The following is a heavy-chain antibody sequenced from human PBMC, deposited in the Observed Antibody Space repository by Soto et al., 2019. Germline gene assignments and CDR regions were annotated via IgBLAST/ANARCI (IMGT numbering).Heavy chain of an antibody. V-gene: IGHV1-2*02. CDR3: ARLRFLESQNYYYGMDV. Sequence: ASVKVSCKASGYTFTGYYMHWVRQAPGQGLEWMGWINPNSGGTNHAQKFQGRVTMTRDTSISTAYMELSRLRSDDTAVYYCARLRFLESQNYYYGMDVWGQGTTVTVSS. CDR2: INPNSGGT. J-gene: IGHJ6*02. D-gene: IGHD3-3*01. CDR1: GYTFTGYY.